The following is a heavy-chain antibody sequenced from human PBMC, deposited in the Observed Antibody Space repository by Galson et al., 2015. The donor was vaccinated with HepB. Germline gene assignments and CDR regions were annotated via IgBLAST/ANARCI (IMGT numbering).Heavy chain of an antibody. CDR2: ISSSSSYI. CDR1: GFTFSGYS. J-gene: IGHJ3*02. CDR3: ARGIHDFRDAFDI. D-gene: IGHD2-21*02. V-gene: IGHV3-21*01. Sequence: SLRLSCAASGFTFSGYSMNWVRQAPGKGLEWVSSISSSSSYIYYADSVKGRFTISRDNDKNSLYLQMNSRRAEDTAVYYCARGIHDFRDAFDIWGQGTMVTVSS.